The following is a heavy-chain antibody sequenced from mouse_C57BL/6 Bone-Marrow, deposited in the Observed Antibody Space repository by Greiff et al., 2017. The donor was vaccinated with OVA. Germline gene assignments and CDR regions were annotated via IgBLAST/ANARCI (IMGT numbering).Heavy chain of an antibody. CDR2: INPNSGST. D-gene: IGHD3-2*02. CDR1: GYTFTSYW. J-gene: IGHJ2*01. CDR3: ARHSSGYQDY. V-gene: IGHV1-64*01. Sequence: VQLQQPGAELVKPGASVKLSCKASGYTFTSYWMHWVKQRPGQGLEWIGMINPNSGSTNYNEKFKSKATLTVDKSSSTAYMQLSSLTSEDSAVYYGARHSSGYQDYWGQGTTLTVSS.